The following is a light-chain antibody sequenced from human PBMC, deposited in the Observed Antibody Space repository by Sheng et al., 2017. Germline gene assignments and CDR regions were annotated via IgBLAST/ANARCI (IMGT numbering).Light chain of an antibody. J-gene: IGLJ2*01. CDR3: QSYDTNIGVI. Sequence: NFMLTQPHSVSESPGKTVTISCTRSSGSIATTYVQWYQQRPGSFPIAVIYEDNRRPSGVPDRFSGSIDSSSNSASLTISGLTTEDEADYYCQSYDTNIGVIFGGGTKLTVL. CDR1: SGSIATTY. CDR2: EDN. V-gene: IGLV6-57*01.